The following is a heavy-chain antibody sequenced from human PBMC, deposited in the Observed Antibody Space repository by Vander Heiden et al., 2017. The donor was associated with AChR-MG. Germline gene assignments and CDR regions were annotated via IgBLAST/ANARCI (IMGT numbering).Heavy chain of an antibody. CDR1: GVSFGSYW. J-gene: IGHJ2*01. CDR3: ARSSWYAFDR. CDR2: IKEDGSEQ. V-gene: IGHV3-7*01. D-gene: IGHD6-13*01. Sequence: EVQLVESGGGLVQPGGSLRLSCAASGVSFGSYWMKWVRQVPGKGLEWLANIKEDGSEQYYVESVKGRFTISRDNAKNSLYLQMSSLRVEDTAIYYCARSSWYAFDRWGRGTLVIVSS.